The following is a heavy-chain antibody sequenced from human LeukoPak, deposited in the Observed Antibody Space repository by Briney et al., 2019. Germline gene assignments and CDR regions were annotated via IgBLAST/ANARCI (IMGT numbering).Heavy chain of an antibody. J-gene: IGHJ4*02. V-gene: IGHV4-59*08. CDR2: IYYGGST. Sequence: SETLSLTCTVYGGSFSGYYWSWIRQPPGKGLEWIGYIYYGGSTYSSPSLKSRVTISADTSKNEFSLKLTSVTAADTAVYYCARSSVSGTYSGGYWGQGILVTVSS. CDR1: GGSFSGYY. CDR3: ARSSVSGTYSGGY. D-gene: IGHD3-10*01.